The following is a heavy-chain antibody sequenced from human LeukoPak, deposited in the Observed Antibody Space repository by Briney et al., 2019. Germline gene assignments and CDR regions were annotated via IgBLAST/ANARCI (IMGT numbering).Heavy chain of an antibody. CDR3: GRVRGEEN. D-gene: IGHD3-10*01. Sequence: GGSLRLSCATSGFTFSDHYMDWVRQAPGKGLEWVGRIRNKANSYTTDYAASVKSRFTISRDDSMNSLYLQMNSLKTEDTAVYYCGRVRGEENWGQGTLVTVSS. J-gene: IGHJ4*02. V-gene: IGHV3-72*01. CDR2: IRNKANSYTT. CDR1: GFTFSDHY.